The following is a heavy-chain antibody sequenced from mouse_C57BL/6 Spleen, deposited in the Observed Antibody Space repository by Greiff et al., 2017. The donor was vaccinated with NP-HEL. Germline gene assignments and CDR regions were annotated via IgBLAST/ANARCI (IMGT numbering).Heavy chain of an antibody. V-gene: IGHV2-2*01. D-gene: IGHD2-3*01. Sequence: QVQLKQSGPGLVQPSQSLSITCTVSGFSLTSYGVHWVRQSPGKGLEWLGVIWSGGSTDYNAAFISRLSISKDNSKSQVFFKMNSLQADDTAIYYCARIHYDGYFYFDYWGQGTTLTVSS. J-gene: IGHJ2*01. CDR1: GFSLTSYG. CDR3: ARIHYDGYFYFDY. CDR2: IWSGGST.